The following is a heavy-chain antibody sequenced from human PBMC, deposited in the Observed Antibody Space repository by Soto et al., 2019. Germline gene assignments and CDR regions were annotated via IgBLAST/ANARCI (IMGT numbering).Heavy chain of an antibody. CDR2: IYSGGDT. Sequence: GGSLRLSCAASGFTVDSNYMNWVRQAPGKGLEWVSVIYSGGDTYYTDSVKGRFTISRDNAKNTVVLQMDSLRAEDTAIYYCAKDSNKYSSSLRGRYFDYWGQGTLVTVSS. CDR1: GFTVDSNY. J-gene: IGHJ4*02. D-gene: IGHD3-22*01. CDR3: AKDSNKYSSSLRGRYFDY. V-gene: IGHV3-53*01.